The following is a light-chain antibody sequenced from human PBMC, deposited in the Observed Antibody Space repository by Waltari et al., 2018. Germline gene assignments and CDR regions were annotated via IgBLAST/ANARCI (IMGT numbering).Light chain of an antibody. CDR2: DAS. CDR1: QSVSIY. Sequence: EVVLTQSPVTLSLSPGERATLSCRASQSVSIYLAWYQQKPGQAPRLRIYDASNRATGIPARFSGSGSGTDFTLTINSLEPEDFAVYYCQQRSIWPPLTFGGGTKVEIK. J-gene: IGKJ4*01. CDR3: QQRSIWPPLT. V-gene: IGKV3-11*01.